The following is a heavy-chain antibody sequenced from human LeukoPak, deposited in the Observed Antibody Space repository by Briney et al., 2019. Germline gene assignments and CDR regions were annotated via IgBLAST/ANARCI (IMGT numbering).Heavy chain of an antibody. CDR3: AYSSGYQQH. CDR1: GGSFSDYY. D-gene: IGHD3-22*01. CDR2: INHSGST. Sequence: SETLSLTCAVYGGSFSDYYWSWIRQPPGKGLEWIEEINHSGSTNYNPSLKSRVTISVDTSKNQFSLKLISVTAADTALYYCAYSSGYQQHWGQGTLVTVSS. J-gene: IGHJ1*01. V-gene: IGHV4-34*01.